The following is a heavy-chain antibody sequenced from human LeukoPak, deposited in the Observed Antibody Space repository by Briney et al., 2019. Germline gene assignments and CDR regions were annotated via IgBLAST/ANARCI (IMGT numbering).Heavy chain of an antibody. CDR1: GGTFSSYA. CDR3: AREAHGSSGYYDY. J-gene: IGHJ4*02. CDR2: IIPILGIA. V-gene: IGHV1-69*04. Sequence: GASVKVSCKASGGTFSSYAISWVRQAPGQGLEWMGRIIPILGIANYAQKFQGRVTITADKSTSTAYMELSSLRSEDTAVYYCAREAHGSSGYYDYWGQGTLVTVSS. D-gene: IGHD3-22*01.